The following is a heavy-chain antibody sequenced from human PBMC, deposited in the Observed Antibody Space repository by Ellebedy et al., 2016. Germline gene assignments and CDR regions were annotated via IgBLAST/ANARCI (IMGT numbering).Heavy chain of an antibody. J-gene: IGHJ6*02. CDR2: ISGSGGST. CDR3: AKFHYYGMDV. Sequence: GGSLRLSCAASGFTDFTFISAWMNWVRQAPGKGLEWISAISGSGGSTYYADSVKGRFTISRDNSKNTLYLQMNSLRAEDTAVYYCAKFHYYGMDVWGQGTTVTVSS. V-gene: IGHV3-23*01. CDR1: GFTDFTFISAW.